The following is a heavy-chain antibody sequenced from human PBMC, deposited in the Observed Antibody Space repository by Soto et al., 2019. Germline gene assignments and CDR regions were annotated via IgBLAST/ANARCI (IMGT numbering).Heavy chain of an antibody. CDR1: GFTFSSYS. CDR2: ISSSSSYI. J-gene: IGHJ4*02. V-gene: IGHV3-21*01. Sequence: LRLSCAASGFTFSSYSMNWVRQAPGKGLEWVSSISSSSSYIYYADSVKGRFTISRDNAKNSLYLQMNSLRAEDTAVYYCARDPVIQLWLLDYWGQGTLVTVYS. CDR3: ARDPVIQLWLLDY. D-gene: IGHD5-18*01.